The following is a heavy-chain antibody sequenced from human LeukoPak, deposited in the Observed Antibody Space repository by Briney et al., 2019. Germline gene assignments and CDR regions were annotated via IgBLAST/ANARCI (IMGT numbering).Heavy chain of an antibody. CDR3: TRDSGTTGEVKFDP. J-gene: IGHJ5*02. Sequence: PSETLSLTCTVSGGSISSYYWSWIRQPAGKGLEWIGRIYGTGTITYSPSLQSRVTMSVDTSKNEFSPKMSSVTAADTAVYYCTRDSGTTGEVKFDPWGQGTLVAVSS. CDR1: GGSISSYY. CDR2: IYGTGTI. V-gene: IGHV4-4*07. D-gene: IGHD3-10*01.